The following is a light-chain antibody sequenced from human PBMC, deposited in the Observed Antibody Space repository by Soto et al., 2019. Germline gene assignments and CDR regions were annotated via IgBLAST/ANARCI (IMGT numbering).Light chain of an antibody. J-gene: IGKJ5*01. CDR2: AAS. CDR1: QSISNY. V-gene: IGKV1-39*01. Sequence: DIQMTQSPSSLSVSVGDRVTITCRASQSISNYLNWYQQKPGKAPKLLIYAASSLQSGVPSRFSGSGSGTDFTLTISSLQPEDFATYYCQQSYSAPPITFGQGTRLEI. CDR3: QQSYSAPPIT.